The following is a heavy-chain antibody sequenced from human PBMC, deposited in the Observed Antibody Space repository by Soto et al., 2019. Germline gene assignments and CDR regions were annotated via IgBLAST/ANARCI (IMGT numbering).Heavy chain of an antibody. CDR1: GFSLSSPAVG. CDR3: AHGSGWLSDY. CDR2: IYWDDDK. D-gene: IGHD6-19*01. Sequence: QITLKESGPTLVKPTQTLTLTCTFSGFSLSSPAVGVNWIRQPPGKALEWLALIYWDDDKQYSPSLRSRLTITQDTSKNQVVLTMTNRDPVATATYYCAHGSGWLSDYWGQGTLVTVSS. J-gene: IGHJ4*02. V-gene: IGHV2-5*02.